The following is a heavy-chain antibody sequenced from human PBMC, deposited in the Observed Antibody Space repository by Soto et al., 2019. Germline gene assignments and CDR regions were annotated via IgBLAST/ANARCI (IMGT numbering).Heavy chain of an antibody. V-gene: IGHV1-2*04. J-gene: IGHJ3*02. Sequence: ASVKVSCKASGYTFTGYYMHWVRQAPGQGLEWMGWINPNSGGTNYAQKFQGWVTMTRDTSISTAYMELSRLRSDDTAVYYCARGGLWWWAETNSDAFDIWGQGTMVTVSS. CDR1: GYTFTGYY. CDR3: ARGGLWWWAETNSDAFDI. CDR2: INPNSGGT. D-gene: IGHD2-21*01.